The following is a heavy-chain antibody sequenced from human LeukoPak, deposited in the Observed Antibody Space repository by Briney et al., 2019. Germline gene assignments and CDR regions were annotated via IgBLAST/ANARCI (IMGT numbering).Heavy chain of an antibody. D-gene: IGHD3-10*01. CDR2: INHSGST. CDR1: GGSFSGYY. Sequence: SETLSLTCAVYGGSFSGYYWSGIRQPPGKGLEWIGEINHSGSTNYNPSLKSRVTISVDTSKNQFSLKLSSATAADTAVYYCARERKLIGTVSYGSGSYHFYFDYWGQGTLVTVSS. J-gene: IGHJ4*02. CDR3: ARERKLIGTVSYGSGSYHFYFDY. V-gene: IGHV4-34*01.